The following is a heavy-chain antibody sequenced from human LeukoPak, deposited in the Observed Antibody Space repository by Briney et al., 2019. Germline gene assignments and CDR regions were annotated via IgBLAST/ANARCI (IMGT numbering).Heavy chain of an antibody. CDR2: ISSDESEE. CDR3: ARIDYGDDY. D-gene: IGHD4-17*01. V-gene: IGHV3-30*03. J-gene: IGHJ4*02. CDR1: GFSFTAYG. Sequence: GGSLRLSCAASGFSFTAYGMHWVRQAPGKGLEWVAVISSDESEEYYGDSVKGRFTISRDNSKNTLYLQMNNLRAEDTAVYYCARIDYGDDYWGQGTLVAVSS.